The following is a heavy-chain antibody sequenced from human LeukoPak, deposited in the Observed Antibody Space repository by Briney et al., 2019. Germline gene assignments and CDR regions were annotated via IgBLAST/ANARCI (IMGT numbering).Heavy chain of an antibody. CDR3: ARDRGRFDY. CDR1: GFTFSSYS. V-gene: IGHV3-7*05. J-gene: IGHJ4*02. CDR2: IKQGGREK. D-gene: IGHD5-12*01. Sequence: GGSLRLSCAASGFTFSSYSMNWVRQAPGKGLEWVANIKQGGREKYYVDSVKGRFTISRDNAKNSLYLQMNSLRVEDTAVYYCARDRGRFDYWGQGTLVTVSS.